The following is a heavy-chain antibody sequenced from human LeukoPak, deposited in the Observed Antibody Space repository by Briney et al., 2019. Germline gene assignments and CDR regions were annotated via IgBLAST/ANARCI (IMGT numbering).Heavy chain of an antibody. CDR3: ARDGAAVAYNWFDP. D-gene: IGHD6-19*01. V-gene: IGHV3-11*01. CDR1: GFTFSDYY. CDR2: ISSSGSTI. J-gene: IGHJ5*02. Sequence: GGSLRLSCAASGFTFSDYYMSWIRQAPGKGLECVSYISSSGSTIYYADSVKGRFTISRDNAKNSLYLQMNSLRAEDTAVYYCARDGAAVAYNWFDPWGQGTLVTVSS.